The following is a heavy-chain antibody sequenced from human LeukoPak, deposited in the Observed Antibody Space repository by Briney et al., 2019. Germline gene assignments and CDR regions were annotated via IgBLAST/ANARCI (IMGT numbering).Heavy chain of an antibody. CDR2: INPNSGGT. V-gene: IGHV1-2*02. D-gene: IGHD3-22*01. CDR3: ARDFFRSMYYYDSSGYSNRDY. CDR1: GATFSGYY. Sequence: ASVKVSCKASGATFSGYYMHWVRQAPGQGLEWMGWINPNSGGTNYAQKFQGRVTMTRDTSISTAYMELSRLRSDDTAVYYCARDFFRSMYYYDSSGYSNRDYWGQGTLVTVSS. J-gene: IGHJ4*02.